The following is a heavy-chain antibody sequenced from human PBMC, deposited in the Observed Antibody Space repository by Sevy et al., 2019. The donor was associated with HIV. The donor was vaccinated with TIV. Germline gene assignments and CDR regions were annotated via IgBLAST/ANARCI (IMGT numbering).Heavy chain of an antibody. CDR1: GFTFSSYE. Sequence: GGSLRLSCEASGFTFSSYEMNWVRQAPGKGLEWVSYISSSGNTIYYADSVKGRFTISRDNAKNSLYLQMNSLRAEDTAVYYCAKESPGYNYDSSGSLDYWGQGTLVTVSS. V-gene: IGHV3-48*03. CDR2: ISSSGNTI. J-gene: IGHJ4*02. D-gene: IGHD3-22*01. CDR3: AKESPGYNYDSSGSLDY.